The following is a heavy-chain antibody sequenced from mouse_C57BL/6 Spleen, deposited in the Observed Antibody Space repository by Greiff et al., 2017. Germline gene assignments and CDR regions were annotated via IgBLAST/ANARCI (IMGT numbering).Heavy chain of an antibody. CDR3: PYSNYLYYFDY. Sequence: EVQLQQSGAELVRPGASVKLSCTASGFNIKDYYMHWVKQRPEQGLEWIGRIDPEDGDTEYAPKFQGKATMTADTSSNTAYLQLSSLTSEDTAVYYCPYSNYLYYFDYWGQGTTLTVSS. CDR2: IDPEDGDT. J-gene: IGHJ2*01. CDR1: GFNIKDYY. D-gene: IGHD2-5*01. V-gene: IGHV14-1*01.